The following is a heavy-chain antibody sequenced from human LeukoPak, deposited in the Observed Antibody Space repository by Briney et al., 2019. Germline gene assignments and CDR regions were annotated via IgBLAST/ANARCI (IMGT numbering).Heavy chain of an antibody. CDR2: ISGSDGSI. V-gene: IGHV3-23*01. CDR1: GFTLSSYA. CDR3: AYMRGLYYGIDY. Sequence: GGSLRLSCAASGFTLSSYAMTWVRQAPGKGLEWVSSISGSDGSIYYADSVKGRFTISRDNSKNTLYLQMDSLRAEDTAVYYCAYMRGLYYGIDYWGQGTLVTVSS. J-gene: IGHJ4*02. D-gene: IGHD3-10*01.